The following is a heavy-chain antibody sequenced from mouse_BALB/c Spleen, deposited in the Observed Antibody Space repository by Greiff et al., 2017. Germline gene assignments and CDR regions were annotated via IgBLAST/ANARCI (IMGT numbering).Heavy chain of an antibody. D-gene: IGHD2-10*02. CDR1: GYTFTSYW. J-gene: IGHJ4*01. V-gene: IGHV1-7*01. CDR2: INPSTGYT. CDR3: ASTYGNYAMDY. Sequence: VQLQQSGAELAKPGASVKMSCKASGYTFTSYWMHWVKQRPGQGLEWIGYINPSTGYTEYNQKFKDKATLTADKSSSTAYTQLSSLTSEDSAVYYCASTYGNYAMDYWGQGTSVTVSS.